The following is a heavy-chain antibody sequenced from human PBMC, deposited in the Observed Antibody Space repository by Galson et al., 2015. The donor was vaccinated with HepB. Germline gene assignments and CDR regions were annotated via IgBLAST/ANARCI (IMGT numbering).Heavy chain of an antibody. CDR2: IWYDGSNK. CDR3: ARDSAVRYCDL. D-gene: IGHD6-25*01. CDR1: GFTFRNYG. V-gene: IGHV3-33*08. J-gene: IGHJ2*01. Sequence: SLRLSCAASGFTFRNYGFHWVRQAPGKGLEWVAVIWYDGSNKYYADSVKGRFTFSRDNSKNMLYLQMDRRSTECTAGYYCARDSAVRYCDLWCRGTLVTVSS.